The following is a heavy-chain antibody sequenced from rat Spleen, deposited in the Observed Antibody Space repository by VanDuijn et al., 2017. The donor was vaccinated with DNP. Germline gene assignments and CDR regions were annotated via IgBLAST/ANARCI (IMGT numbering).Heavy chain of an antibody. D-gene: IGHD1-10*01. CDR2: INSAGST. CDR3: TTDFERGY. J-gene: IGHJ2*01. CDR1: GYSITSSYR. Sequence: EVQLQESGPGLVKPSQSLSLTCSVTGYSITSSYRWNWIRKFPGNKLEWMGYINSAGSTNYNPSLKSRISITRDTSKNQFFLQVNSVTTADTATYYCTTDFERGYWGQGVMVTVSS. V-gene: IGHV3-3*01.